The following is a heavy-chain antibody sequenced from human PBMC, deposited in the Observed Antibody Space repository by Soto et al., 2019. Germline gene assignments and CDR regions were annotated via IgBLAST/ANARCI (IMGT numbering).Heavy chain of an antibody. CDR1: GFTFSDYH. Sequence: GGSLRLSCAASGFTFSDYHMSWIRQAPGKGLEWVSYMSSGGGSIYYADSLKGRFTISRDNAKKSLYLQMNSLRAEDTALYYCAKDIGYSSSWLLFDCWGQGTLVTVSS. J-gene: IGHJ4*02. CDR2: MSSGGGSI. D-gene: IGHD6-13*01. CDR3: AKDIGYSSSWLLFDC. V-gene: IGHV3-11*01.